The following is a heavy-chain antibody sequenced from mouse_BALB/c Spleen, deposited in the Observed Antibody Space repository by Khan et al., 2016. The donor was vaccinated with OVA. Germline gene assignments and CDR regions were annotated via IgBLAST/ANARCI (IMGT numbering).Heavy chain of an antibody. J-gene: IGHJ4*01. CDR2: IWGDGST. D-gene: IGHD2-14*01. CDR1: GFSLSRYS. Sequence: QVQLKESGPGLVAPSQSLSITCTVSGFSLSRYSVHWVRQPPGKGLEWLGMIWGDGSTDYNSALKSRLSISKDNSKSQVFLKMNSLQTDDTAMYYCARADYRYDGYYAMDYGGKGTSVSVAS. CDR3: ARADYRYDGYYAMDY. V-gene: IGHV2-6-4*01.